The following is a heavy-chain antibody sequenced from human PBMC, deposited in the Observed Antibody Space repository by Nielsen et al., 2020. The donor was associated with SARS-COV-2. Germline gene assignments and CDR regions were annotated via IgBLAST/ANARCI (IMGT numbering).Heavy chain of an antibody. CDR3: ARDYYDSSGYYYGDY. V-gene: IGHV1-2*06. J-gene: IGHJ4*02. CDR1: GYTFTGYY. CDR2: INPNSGGT. D-gene: IGHD3-22*01. Sequence: ASVKVSCKASGYTFTGYYMHWVRQAPGQGLEWMGRINPNSGGTNYAQKFQGRVTMTRDTSISTAYMELSRLRSDDTAVYYCARDYYDSSGYYYGDYWSQGTLVTVSS.